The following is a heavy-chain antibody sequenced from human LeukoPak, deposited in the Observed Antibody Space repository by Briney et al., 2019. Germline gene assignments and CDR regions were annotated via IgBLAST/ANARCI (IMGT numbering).Heavy chain of an antibody. V-gene: IGHV1-2*02. Sequence: GASVKVSRKASGYTFTGYYMHWVRQAPGQGLEWMGWINPNSGGTNYAQKFQGRVTMTRDTSISTAYMELSRLRSDDTAVYYCARRGSYPKNDAFDIWGQGTMVTVSS. J-gene: IGHJ3*02. CDR2: INPNSGGT. D-gene: IGHD1-26*01. CDR3: ARRGSYPKNDAFDI. CDR1: GYTFTGYY.